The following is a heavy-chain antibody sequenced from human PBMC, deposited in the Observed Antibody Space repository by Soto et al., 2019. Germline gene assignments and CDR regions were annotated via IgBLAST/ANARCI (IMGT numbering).Heavy chain of an antibody. J-gene: IGHJ4*02. CDR3: VRDLLVGVAVAGSLRVFDY. Sequence: EVQLVESGGGLVQPGGSLRLSCAASGFTFSDYSMNWVRQSPGRGLECISYISGSSTTKYYADSVTGRFTISRDNAKKSLFLQMNSLRAEDTAVYYCVRDLLVGVAVAGSLRVFDYWGQGTLVTVSS. V-gene: IGHV3-48*01. CDR1: GFTFSDYS. CDR2: ISGSSTTK. D-gene: IGHD6-19*01.